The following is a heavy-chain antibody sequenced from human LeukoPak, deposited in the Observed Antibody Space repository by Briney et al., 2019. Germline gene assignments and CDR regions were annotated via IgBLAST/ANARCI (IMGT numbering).Heavy chain of an antibody. CDR2: ISSSSSYI. D-gene: IGHD4-17*01. J-gene: IGHJ3*02. CDR3: AKAFGSVTMDAFDI. Sequence: TGGSLRLSCAASGFTFSSYNMNWVRQAPGKGLEWVSSISSSSSYIYYADSVKGRFTISRDNAKNSLYLQMNSLRAEDTALYYCAKAFGSVTMDAFDIWGQGTMVTVSS. CDR1: GFTFSSYN. V-gene: IGHV3-21*04.